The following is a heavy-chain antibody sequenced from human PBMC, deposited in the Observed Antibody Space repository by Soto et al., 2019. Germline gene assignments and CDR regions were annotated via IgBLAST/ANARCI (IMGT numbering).Heavy chain of an antibody. D-gene: IGHD2-2*01. J-gene: IGHJ4*02. CDR1: GGSISSGDYY. Sequence: SETLSLTCTVSGGSISSGDYYWSWIRQPPGKGLEWIGYLYYSGSTSYTPSLKSRLTISLDTSKNQFSLKLSSVTAADTAVYYCARTAGNVYQLLFTYWGQGTLVTVSS. CDR2: LYYSGST. CDR3: ARTAGNVYQLLFTY. V-gene: IGHV4-30-4*01.